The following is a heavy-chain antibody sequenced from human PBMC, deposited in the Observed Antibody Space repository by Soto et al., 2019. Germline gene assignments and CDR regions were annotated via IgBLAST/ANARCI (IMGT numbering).Heavy chain of an antibody. CDR1: GGSISNYY. Sequence: SETLSLTCSVSGGSISNYYGSWIRQPPGKGLEWIGYIYYSGSTNYNPSLKSRVTMSVDMSKNQFSLKLSSVTAADTAVYYCARVWHSSHTASSDLWGQGTLVTVSS. V-gene: IGHV4-59*01. D-gene: IGHD6-19*01. CDR3: ARVWHSSHTASSDL. CDR2: IYYSGST. J-gene: IGHJ5*02.